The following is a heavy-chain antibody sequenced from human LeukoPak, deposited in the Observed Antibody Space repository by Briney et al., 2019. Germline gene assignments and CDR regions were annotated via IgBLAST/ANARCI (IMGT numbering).Heavy chain of an antibody. CDR3: AGYGSGSYYKAFDY. CDR2: IYYSGST. D-gene: IGHD3-10*01. V-gene: IGHV4-61*01. CDR1: GDSVNSGSYS. J-gene: IGHJ4*02. Sequence: SETPSLTCTVSGDSVNSGSYSWNWIRQPPGKGLEWIGYIYYSGSTNYNPSLKSRVTISIDTSKNQFSLKLSSVTAADTAVYYCAGYGSGSYYKAFDYWGQGTLVTVSS.